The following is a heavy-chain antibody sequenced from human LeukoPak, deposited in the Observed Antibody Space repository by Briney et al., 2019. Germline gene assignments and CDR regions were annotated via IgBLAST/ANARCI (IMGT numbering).Heavy chain of an antibody. CDR2: IIPILGIA. V-gene: IGHV1-69*04. J-gene: IGHJ3*02. Sequence: SVKVSCKASGGTFSSYAISWVRQAPGQGLEWMGRIIPILGIANYAQKFQGRVTITAGRSTSTAYMELSSLRSEDTAVYYCARDGGPPTSVEMATIWPRAFDIWGQGTMVTVSS. CDR3: ARDGGPPTSVEMATIWPRAFDI. CDR1: GGTFSSYA. D-gene: IGHD5-24*01.